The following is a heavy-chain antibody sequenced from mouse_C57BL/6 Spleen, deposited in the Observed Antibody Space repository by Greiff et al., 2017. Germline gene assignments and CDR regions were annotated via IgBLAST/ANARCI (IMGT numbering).Heavy chain of an antibody. Sequence: QVQLKQSGAELVRPGASVKLSCKASGYTFTDYYINWVKQRPGQGLEWIARIYPGSGNTYYNEKFKGKATLTAEKSSSTAYMQLSSLTSEDSAVYFCAREDYGNLFAYWGQGTLVTVSA. CDR2: IYPGSGNT. J-gene: IGHJ3*01. V-gene: IGHV1-76*01. D-gene: IGHD2-1*01. CDR1: GYTFTDYY. CDR3: AREDYGNLFAY.